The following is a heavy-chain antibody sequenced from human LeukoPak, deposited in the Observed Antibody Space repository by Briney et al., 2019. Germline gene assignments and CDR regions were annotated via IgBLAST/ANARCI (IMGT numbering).Heavy chain of an antibody. Sequence: SETLSLTCTVFGGSFSGYYWNWIRQPPGKGLEWIGQINPSRNTNYNPSLKSRVTISVDTSKNHFSLKLSSVTAADTAVYFCARERRDGYRRFDYWGQGTQVTVSS. D-gene: IGHD5-24*01. CDR2: INPSRNT. J-gene: IGHJ4*02. CDR3: ARERRDGYRRFDY. V-gene: IGHV4-34*01. CDR1: GGSFSGYY.